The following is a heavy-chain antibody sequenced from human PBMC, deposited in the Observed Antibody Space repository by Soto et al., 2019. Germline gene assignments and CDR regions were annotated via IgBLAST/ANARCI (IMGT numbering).Heavy chain of an antibody. Sequence: EASVKVSCKTSGYIFHNYGISWVRQAPGQGLEWMGWISDYNGNTKYAQKFQGRVTMATDTSTRTAYMELRSLRSDDTAVYYCAREGYYSGSESYSPPRYYGMDVWGQGTTVTVSS. D-gene: IGHD3-10*01. CDR2: ISDYNGNT. CDR1: GYIFHNYG. J-gene: IGHJ6*02. V-gene: IGHV1-18*01. CDR3: AREGYYSGSESYSPPRYYGMDV.